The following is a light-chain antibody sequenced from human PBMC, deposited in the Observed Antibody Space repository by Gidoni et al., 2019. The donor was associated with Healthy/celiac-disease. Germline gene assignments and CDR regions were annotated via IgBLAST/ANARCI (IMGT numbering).Light chain of an antibody. J-gene: IGKJ2*01. CDR1: QSPQQSHGYNY. CDR3: LHALHPPHT. Sequence: DIVMTQSPLSLPVTPGEPASISCRSSQSPQQSHGYNYVDGYLQKPGPSPQLLIYLGSNRASAAPARFSGSGSGTDLTLQITRVDAEDVGLSYCLHALHPPHTFGQGTQLDI. V-gene: IGKV2-28*01. CDR2: LGS.